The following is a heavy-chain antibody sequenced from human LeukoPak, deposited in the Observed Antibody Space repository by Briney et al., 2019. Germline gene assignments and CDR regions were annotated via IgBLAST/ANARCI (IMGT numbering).Heavy chain of an antibody. J-gene: IGHJ6*02. V-gene: IGHV3-30-3*01. D-gene: IGHD3-10*01. CDR3: ARDYYGSGSYSRIRPNYYYGMDV. Sequence: PGGSLRLSCAASGFTFSSYAMHWVHQAPGKGLEWVAVISYDGSNKYYADSVKGRFTISRDNSKNTLYLQMNSLRAEDTAVYYCARDYYGSGSYSRIRPNYYYGMDVWGQGTTVTVSS. CDR1: GFTFSSYA. CDR2: ISYDGSNK.